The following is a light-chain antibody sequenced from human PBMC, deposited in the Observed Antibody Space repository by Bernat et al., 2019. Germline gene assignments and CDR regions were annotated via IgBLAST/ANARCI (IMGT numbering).Light chain of an antibody. J-gene: IGKJ2*01. CDR3: QQYGSSPLMYT. CDR1: QIIRTNY. V-gene: IGKV3-20*01. CDR2: GAS. Sequence: EIVLTQSPGTLSLSPGERATLSCRASQIIRTNYLAWYQQTPGQAPRLLIFGASNRATGIPDRFSGSGSGTDFTLTISRLEPEDFAVYYCQQYGSSPLMYTFGQGTKLEIK.